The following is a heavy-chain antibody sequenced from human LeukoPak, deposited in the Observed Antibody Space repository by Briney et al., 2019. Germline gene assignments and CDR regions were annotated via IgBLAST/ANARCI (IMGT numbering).Heavy chain of an antibody. D-gene: IGHD2-2*01. CDR1: GFTFSSYA. J-gene: IGHJ4*02. V-gene: IGHV3-23*01. Sequence: GGSLRLSCAASGFTFSSYAMTWVRQAPGKGLEWVSSIYGSSDTTTYADSVKGRFTISRDNSKNTLYLQMNSLRGEDTAVYYCAKGGSPSCYSSSGYWGQGTLVTVSS. CDR2: IYGSSDTT. CDR3: AKGGSPSCYSSSGY.